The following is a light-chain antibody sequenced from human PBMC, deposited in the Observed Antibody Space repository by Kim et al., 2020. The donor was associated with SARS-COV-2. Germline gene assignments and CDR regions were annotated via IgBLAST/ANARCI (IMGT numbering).Light chain of an antibody. V-gene: IGKV1D-13*01. CDR2: DAS. CDR1: QGISSA. Sequence: VGDRVTITCRASQGISSALAWYQQKPGKAPKLLIYDASSLESGVPSRFSGSGSGTDFTLTISSLQPEDFATYYCQQFNNYPHPLYTFGQGTKLEI. J-gene: IGKJ2*01. CDR3: QQFNNYPHPLYT.